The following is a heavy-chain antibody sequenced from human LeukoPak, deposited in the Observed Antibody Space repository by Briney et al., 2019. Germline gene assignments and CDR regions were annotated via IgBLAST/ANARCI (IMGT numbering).Heavy chain of an antibody. D-gene: IGHD6-13*01. CDR1: GFTFSSYA. CDR2: ISGGGNST. V-gene: IGHV3-23*01. CDR3: VHSSPDY. Sequence: GGSMRLSCTASGFTFSSYAMSWVRQAQGKGLEWVSAISGGGNSTYYADSVKGRFTISRDNSKNTLYLQMNSLRAEDTAIYYCVHSSPDYWGQGTLVTVSS. J-gene: IGHJ4*02.